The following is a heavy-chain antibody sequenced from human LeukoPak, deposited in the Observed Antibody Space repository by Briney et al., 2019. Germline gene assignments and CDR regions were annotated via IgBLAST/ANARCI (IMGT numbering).Heavy chain of an antibody. CDR3: ARDRGGTWDAFDI. V-gene: IGHV3-30*04. J-gene: IGHJ3*02. D-gene: IGHD2-15*01. CDR1: GFTFSSYA. CDR2: ISYDGSNK. Sequence: PGGSLRLSCAASGFTFSSYAMEWVRQAPGKGLEWVAVISYDGSNKYYADSVKGRFTISRDNSKNTLYLQMNSLRAEDTAVYYCARDRGGTWDAFDIWGQGTMVTVSS.